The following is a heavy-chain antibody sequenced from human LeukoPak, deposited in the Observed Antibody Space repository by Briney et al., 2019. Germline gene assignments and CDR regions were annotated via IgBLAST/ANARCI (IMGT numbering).Heavy chain of an antibody. J-gene: IGHJ4*02. V-gene: IGHV4-34*01. Sequence: SETLSLTCAVYGGSFSGYYWSWIRQPPGKGLEWIGEINHSGSTNYNPSLKSRVTISVDTSKNQFSLKLSSVTAADTAVYYCARSLKKYYYDGSGYPGRYWGQGTLVTVSS. CDR1: GGSFSGYY. CDR2: INHSGST. D-gene: IGHD3-22*01. CDR3: ARSLKKYYYDGSGYPGRY.